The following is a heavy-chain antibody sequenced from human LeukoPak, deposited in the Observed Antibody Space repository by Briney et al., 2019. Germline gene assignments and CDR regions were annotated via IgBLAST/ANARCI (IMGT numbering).Heavy chain of an antibody. J-gene: IGHJ4*02. Sequence: PGGSLRLSCAASGFTFSSYAMHWVRQAPGKGLEWVSSISSSSSYIYYADSVKGRFTISRDNAKNSLYLQMNSLRAEDTAVYYCAREGGVAAAGTGNWGQGTLVTVSS. CDR2: ISSSSSYI. V-gene: IGHV3-21*01. CDR3: AREGGVAAAGTGN. D-gene: IGHD6-13*01. CDR1: GFTFSSYA.